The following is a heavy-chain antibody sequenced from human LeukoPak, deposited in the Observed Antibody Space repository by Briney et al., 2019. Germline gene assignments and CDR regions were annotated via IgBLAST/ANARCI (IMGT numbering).Heavy chain of an antibody. J-gene: IGHJ4*02. Sequence: SETLSLTCTVSGGSVSSGSYYWSWIRQPPGKGLEWIGYIYYSGSTNYNPSLKSRVTISVDTSKNQFSLKLSSVTAADTAVYYCARVSSGWYPDYWGQGTLVTVSS. V-gene: IGHV4-61*01. CDR2: IYYSGST. CDR1: GGSVSSGSYY. D-gene: IGHD6-19*01. CDR3: ARVSSGWYPDY.